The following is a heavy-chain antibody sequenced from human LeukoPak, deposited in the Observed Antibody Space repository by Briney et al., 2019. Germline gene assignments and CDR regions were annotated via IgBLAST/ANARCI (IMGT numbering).Heavy chain of an antibody. Sequence: SETLSLTCTVSGGSISSSSYYWGWIRQPPGKGLEGIGSIYYSGSTYYNPSLKSRVTISVDTSKNQFSLKLSSVTAADTAVYYCATTTIFGVAKDYWGQGTLVTVSS. CDR1: GGSISSSSYY. V-gene: IGHV4-39*01. D-gene: IGHD3-3*01. CDR3: ATTTIFGVAKDY. J-gene: IGHJ4*02. CDR2: IYYSGST.